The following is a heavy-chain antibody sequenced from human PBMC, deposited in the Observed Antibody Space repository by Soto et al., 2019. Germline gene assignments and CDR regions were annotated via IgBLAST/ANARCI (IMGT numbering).Heavy chain of an antibody. J-gene: IGHJ4*02. CDR2: IWYDGSNK. V-gene: IGHV3-33*01. Sequence: PGGSRRLSCAASGFTFSSYGMHWVRQAPGKGLEWVAVIWYDGSNKYYADSVKGRFTISRDNSKNTLYLQMNSLRAEDTAVYYCARSDQLLIRYFDYWGQGTLVTVSS. CDR1: GFTFSSYG. CDR3: ARSDQLLIRYFDY. D-gene: IGHD2-2*01.